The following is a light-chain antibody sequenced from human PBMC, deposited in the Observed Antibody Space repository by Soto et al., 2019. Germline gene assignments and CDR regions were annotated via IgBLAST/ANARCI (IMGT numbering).Light chain of an antibody. Sequence: EIVLTHSPGTLSLSPGGRSTLSCRASQSVSRDLAWYKQKPGQAPRLLIYDASVRATGIPARLSGSGSGTEFTLTISSMKSEDFAVYYCQQYKNWPLFGHGTRLEIK. J-gene: IGKJ5*01. CDR2: DAS. CDR1: QSVSRD. V-gene: IGKV3D-15*01. CDR3: QQYKNWPL.